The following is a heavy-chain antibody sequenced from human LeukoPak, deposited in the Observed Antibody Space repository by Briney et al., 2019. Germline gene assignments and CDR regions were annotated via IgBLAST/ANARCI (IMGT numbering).Heavy chain of an antibody. J-gene: IGHJ4*02. CDR1: GGSFSGYY. Sequence: SETLSLTCAVYGGSFSGYYWSWIRQPPGKGLEWIGEINHSGSTNYNPSLTSRVTISVDTSKNQFSLKLSSVTAADTAVYYCARSYVLLWFGELLSYYFDYWGQGTLVTVSS. D-gene: IGHD3-10*01. CDR2: INHSGST. CDR3: ARSYVLLWFGELLSYYFDY. V-gene: IGHV4-34*01.